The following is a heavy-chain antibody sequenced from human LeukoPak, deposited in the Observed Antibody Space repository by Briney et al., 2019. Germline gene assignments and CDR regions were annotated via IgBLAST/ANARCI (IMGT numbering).Heavy chain of an antibody. J-gene: IGHJ6*03. CDR3: ARKNYYDSSGGYYYSYYYMDV. V-gene: IGHV1-69*13. CDR1: GGTFSSYA. CDR2: IIPIFGTP. D-gene: IGHD3-22*01. Sequence: ASVKVSGTASGGTFSSYAISWVRQAPGQGLEWMGGIIPIFGTPNYAQKFQGRVTITADESTSTAYLELSSLRSEDTAVYYCARKNYYDSSGGYYYSYYYMDVWGKGTTVTVSS.